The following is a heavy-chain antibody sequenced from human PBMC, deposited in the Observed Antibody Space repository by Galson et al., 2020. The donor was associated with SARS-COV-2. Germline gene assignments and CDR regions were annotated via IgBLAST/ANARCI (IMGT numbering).Heavy chain of an antibody. V-gene: IGHV3-11*01. D-gene: IGHD5-12*01. CDR2: ISSSGSTI. J-gene: IGHJ4*02. CDR3: ARDLDGYNSDYFDY. CDR1: GFTFSDYY. Sequence: KIGESLKISCAASGFTFSDYYMSWIRQAPGKGLEWASYISSSGSTIYYADSVKGRFTISRDNAKNSLYLQMNSLRAEDTAVYYCARDLDGYNSDYFDYWGQGTLVTVSS.